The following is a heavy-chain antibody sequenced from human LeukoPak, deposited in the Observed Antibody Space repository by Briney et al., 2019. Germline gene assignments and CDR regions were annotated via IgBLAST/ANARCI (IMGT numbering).Heavy chain of an antibody. J-gene: IGHJ6*03. CDR1: GYTFTSYD. V-gene: IGHV1-8*03. D-gene: IGHD2-8*01. Sequence: ASVKVSCKASGYTFTSYDINWVRQATGQGLEWMGWMNPNSGNTSYAQKFQGRVTVTRNTSISTAYMELSSLRSEDTAVYYCARRAYYCTNGVCHRRYYYYMDVWGKGTTVTVSS. CDR3: ARRAYYCTNGVCHRRYYYYMDV. CDR2: MNPNSGNT.